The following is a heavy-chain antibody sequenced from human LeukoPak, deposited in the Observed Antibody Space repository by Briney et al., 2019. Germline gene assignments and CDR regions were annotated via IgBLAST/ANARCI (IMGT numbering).Heavy chain of an antibody. J-gene: IGHJ6*02. Sequence: GGSLRLSCAASAFTFSNYAMSWVRQAPGKGLEWVSVISGSGDSTFYADSVKGRFTISRDNSKNTLYVQMNSLRAEDTAVYYCAKVLRTVTRLPWGYCMDGWGQGTTVTVSS. CDR2: ISGSGDST. CDR3: AKVLRTVTRLPWGYCMDG. D-gene: IGHD3-16*01. CDR1: AFTFSNYA. V-gene: IGHV3-23*01.